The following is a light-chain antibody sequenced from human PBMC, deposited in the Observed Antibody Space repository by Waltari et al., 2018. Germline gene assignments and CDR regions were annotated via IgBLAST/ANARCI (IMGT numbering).Light chain of an antibody. CDR2: EVS. CDR3: SSYAGSHVV. V-gene: IGLV2-8*01. CDR1: SSDVGGYNS. J-gene: IGLJ2*01. Sequence: QSALTQPPSASGSPGQSVTIPCTGTSSDVGGYNSVPWYQQHPGKAPKLMIYEVSKRPSGVPDRFSGSKSGNTASLTVSGLQAEDEADYYCSSYAGSHVVFGGGTKLTVL.